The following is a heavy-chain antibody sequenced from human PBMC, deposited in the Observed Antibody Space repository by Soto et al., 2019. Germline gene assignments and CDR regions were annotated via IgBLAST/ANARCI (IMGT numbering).Heavy chain of an antibody. V-gene: IGHV4-4*02. CDR3: ADRNFWSGPWTDTRIDY. CDR1: GESINSSHG. D-gene: IGHD3-3*01. Sequence: SETLSLTCAVSGESINSSHGWNWVRQPPGKGLEWIGQISHSGSTNYNPSLTSRVTISVDKSKNHFSLKLTSVTAADTAVYYCADRNFWSGPWTDTRIDYWGQGTLVTVSS. J-gene: IGHJ4*02. CDR2: ISHSGST.